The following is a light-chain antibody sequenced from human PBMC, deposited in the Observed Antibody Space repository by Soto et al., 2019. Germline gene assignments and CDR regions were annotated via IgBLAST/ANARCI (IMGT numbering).Light chain of an antibody. CDR3: SSYAGSSNV. CDR1: SSDVGGYNY. V-gene: IGLV2-8*01. J-gene: IGLJ1*01. CDR2: EVN. Sequence: QSVLAQPPSASGSPGQSVAISCTRTSSDVGGYNYVSWYQQHPGKAPKLMIYEVNKRPSGVPDRFSGSKCGNTASLTVSGLQAEDEADYYCSSYAGSSNVFGTGTKVTVL.